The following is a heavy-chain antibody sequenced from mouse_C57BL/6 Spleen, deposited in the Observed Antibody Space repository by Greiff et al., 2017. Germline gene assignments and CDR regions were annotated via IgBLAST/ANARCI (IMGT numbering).Heavy chain of an antibody. CDR3: ARSGWFAY. CDR2: IYPNSGTT. V-gene: IGHV1-64*01. Sequence: VQLQQPGAELVKPGASVKLSCKASGYTFTSYWMHWVKQRPGQGLEWIGMIYPNSGTTNYNEKFKGKATLTADKSSSTAYMQLSSLTSEDSAVYYCARSGWFAYWGQGTLVTVSA. CDR1: GYTFTSYW. J-gene: IGHJ3*01.